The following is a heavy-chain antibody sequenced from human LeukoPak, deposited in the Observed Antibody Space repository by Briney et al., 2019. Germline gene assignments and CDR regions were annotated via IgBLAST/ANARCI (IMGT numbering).Heavy chain of an antibody. Sequence: GGSLRLSCAASGFTFSSYEMNWVRQAPGKGLEWVSYISSSGSTIYYADSVKGRFTISRDNSKNTLYLQVNSLRAEDTAVYYCAKAGGQYSGSYFDYWGQGTLVTVSS. CDR2: ISSSGSTI. CDR3: AKAGGQYSGSYFDY. V-gene: IGHV3-48*03. D-gene: IGHD1-26*01. CDR1: GFTFSSYE. J-gene: IGHJ4*02.